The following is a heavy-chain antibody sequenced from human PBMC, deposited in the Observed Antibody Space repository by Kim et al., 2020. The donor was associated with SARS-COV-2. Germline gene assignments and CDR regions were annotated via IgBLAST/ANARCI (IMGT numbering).Heavy chain of an antibody. Sequence: GGYLRLSCAASGFTVSPDYMNWIRQAPGKGLEWVAIIYSGGSTYYADSVKGRFTLSRDNSRNTLYLQLNTLKAEDTAVYYCARGYTNGGHFDMWGQGTLVTVSS. CDR1: GFTVSPDY. D-gene: IGHD7-27*01. CDR3: ARGYTNGGHFDM. J-gene: IGHJ4*02. V-gene: IGHV3-53*01. CDR2: IYSGGST.